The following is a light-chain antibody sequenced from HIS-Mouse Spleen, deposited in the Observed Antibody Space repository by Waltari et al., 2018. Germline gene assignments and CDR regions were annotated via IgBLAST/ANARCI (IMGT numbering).Light chain of an antibody. CDR3: SSYTSSSTVV. CDR2: DVS. CDR1: SRAVGGYNY. J-gene: IGLJ2*01. V-gene: IGLV2-14*03. Sequence: QSALTQPASGSGSPGQSIPIPSPGPSRAVGGYNYFSWYQQHPGKAPKLMIYDVSNRPSGVSNRFSGSKSGNTASLTISGLQAEDEADYYCSSYTSSSTVVFGGGTKLTVL.